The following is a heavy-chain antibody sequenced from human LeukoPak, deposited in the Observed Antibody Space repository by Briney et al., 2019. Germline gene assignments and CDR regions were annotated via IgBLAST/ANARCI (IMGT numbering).Heavy chain of an antibody. Sequence: SETLSLTCTVSGGPVSSDYWSWIRQPPGKGLEWIGWISYSGSSNYSPSLKSRVTLSVDTSKNQFSLKLSSVTAADTAVYYCARGGASSKFFDYWGQGTLVTVSS. D-gene: IGHD6-6*01. J-gene: IGHJ4*02. CDR3: ARGGASSKFFDY. V-gene: IGHV4-59*02. CDR2: ISYSGSS. CDR1: GGPVSSDY.